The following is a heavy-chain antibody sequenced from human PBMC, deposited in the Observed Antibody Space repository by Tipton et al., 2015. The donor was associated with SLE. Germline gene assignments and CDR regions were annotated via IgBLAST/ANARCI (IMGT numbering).Heavy chain of an antibody. V-gene: IGHV4-59*01. CDR3: ARAYSSGWYYYYYMDV. J-gene: IGHJ6*03. Sequence: TLSLTCTVSGGSISRYYWSWIRQPPGQRLEWIGYIHYSGSTNYNPSLKSRVTISVDTSKNQFSLKLSSVTAADTAVYYCARAYSSGWYYYYYMDVWGKGTTVTVSS. CDR1: GGSISRYY. D-gene: IGHD6-19*01. CDR2: IHYSGST.